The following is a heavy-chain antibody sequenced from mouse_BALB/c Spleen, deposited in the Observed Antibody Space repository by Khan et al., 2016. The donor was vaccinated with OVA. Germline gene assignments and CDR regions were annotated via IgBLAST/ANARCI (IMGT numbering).Heavy chain of an antibody. V-gene: IGHV1-7*01. Sequence: QVQLKQSGAELAKPGASVKMSCKASGYTFTSYWMHWVKQRPGQGLEWIGYINPSTGYTAYNQKFKDKATLTADKSSSTAYMQLSSLTSEDSAVYYCARWGPGKDYWGQGTTLTVSS. CDR3: ARWGPGKDY. J-gene: IGHJ2*01. CDR2: INPSTGYT. D-gene: IGHD3-3*01. CDR1: GYTFTSYW.